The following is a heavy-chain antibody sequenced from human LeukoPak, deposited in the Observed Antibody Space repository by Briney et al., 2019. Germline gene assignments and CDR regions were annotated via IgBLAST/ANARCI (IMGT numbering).Heavy chain of an antibody. J-gene: IGHJ6*03. CDR3: ARVKQQLVTYYYYYMDV. CDR1: GDSVSSNSAA. V-gene: IGHV6-1*01. D-gene: IGHD6-13*01. CDR2: TYYRSKWYN. Sequence: SQTLSLTCAISGDSVSSNSAAWNWIRQSPSRGLEWLGRTYYRSKWYNDYAVSVKSRITINPDTSKNQFSLQLNSVTPEDTAVYYCARVKQQLVTYYYYYMDVWGKGTTVTISS.